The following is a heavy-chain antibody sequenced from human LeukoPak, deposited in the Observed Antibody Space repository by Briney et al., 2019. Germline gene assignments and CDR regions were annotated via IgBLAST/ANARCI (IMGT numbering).Heavy chain of an antibody. V-gene: IGHV3-30-3*01. CDR2: ISSEGDNK. CDR1: GFTFNYYA. D-gene: IGHD1-7*01. J-gene: IGHJ6*04. CDR3: AKDRTNFLDV. Sequence: GGSLRLSCAASGFTFNYYALHWVRQAPGKGLEWVASISSEGDNKHYLESVKGRFTISRDNSKNTLYLQMHNPRAEDTAIYYCAKDRTNFLDVWGTGTTVIVSS.